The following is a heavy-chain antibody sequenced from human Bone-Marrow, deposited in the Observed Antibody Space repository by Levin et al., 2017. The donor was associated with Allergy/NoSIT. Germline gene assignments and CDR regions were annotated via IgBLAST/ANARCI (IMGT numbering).Heavy chain of an antibody. V-gene: IGHV4-30-4*01. J-gene: IGHJ5*02. CDR2: IYYSGST. CDR3: ARAPSEYSSSEDWFDP. Sequence: SETLSLTCTVSGGSISSGDYYWSWIRQPPGKGLEWIGYIYYSGSTYYNPSLKSRVTISVDTSKNQLSLKLSSVTAADTAVYYCARAPSEYSSSEDWFDPWGQGTLVTVSS. D-gene: IGHD6-6*01. CDR1: GGSISSGDYY.